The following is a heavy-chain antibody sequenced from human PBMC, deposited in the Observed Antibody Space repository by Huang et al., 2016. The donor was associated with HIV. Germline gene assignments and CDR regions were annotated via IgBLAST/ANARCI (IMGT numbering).Heavy chain of an antibody. CDR3: ARSPYDASGSSLNYFDY. J-gene: IGHJ4*02. D-gene: IGHD3-22*01. CDR2: IYYNGRT. CDR1: GGLIRSGGYY. Sequence: QVQLQESGPGLVKPSQTLSLTCTVSGGLIRSGGYYWSWIRQPPGKGLEWIGNIYYNGRTYYNPSVRSRVSISVDTSKNQFSLKLTSVTAADTAVFFCARSPYDASGSSLNYFDYWGQGTLVTVSS. V-gene: IGHV4-30-4*08.